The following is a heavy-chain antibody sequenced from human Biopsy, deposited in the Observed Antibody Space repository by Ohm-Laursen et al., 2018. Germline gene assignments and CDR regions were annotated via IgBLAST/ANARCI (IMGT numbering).Heavy chain of an antibody. CDR2: ISGSGSTT. D-gene: IGHD1-26*01. J-gene: IGHJ6*02. V-gene: IGHV3-23*01. CDR3: AKDLGRAESCGMDV. CDR1: GFTFSSYV. Sequence: GSLRLSCSASGFTFSSYVMSWVRQAPGKGLEWVSTISGSGSTTYYADPVKGRFTISRDNSKSTLYLQMNNLRADDTAVYYCAKDLGRAESCGMDVWGQGTTVTVSS.